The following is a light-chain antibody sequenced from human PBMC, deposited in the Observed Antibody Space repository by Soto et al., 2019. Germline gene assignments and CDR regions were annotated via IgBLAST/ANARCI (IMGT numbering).Light chain of an antibody. CDR2: DVS. J-gene: IGLJ2*01. CDR3: SSYTSSSTTR. CDR1: SSDVGGYNY. V-gene: IGLV2-14*01. Sequence: QSALTQPASVSGSPGQSITISCTGTSSDVGGYNYVSWYQQHPGKAPKLMIYDVSNRPSGVSNRFSGSKSGNTASLTISGLQAEAEADYYCSSYTSSSTTRFGGGTKVTVL.